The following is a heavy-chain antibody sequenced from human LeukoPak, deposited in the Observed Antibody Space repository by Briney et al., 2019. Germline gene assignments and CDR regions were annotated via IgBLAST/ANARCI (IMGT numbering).Heavy chain of an antibody. V-gene: IGHV1-2*06. J-gene: IGHJ4*02. CDR3: ARIFRRDGFYYFDY. D-gene: IGHD5-24*01. CDR2: INPNSGDT. Sequence: ASVKVSCKVSGYTFTGYYIHWVRQAPGQGLEWMGRINPNSGDTNYAQKFQGRVTMTRDTSISTAYMELSSLRSDDTAVYFCARIFRRDGFYYFDYWGQGTLVTVSS. CDR1: GYTFTGYY.